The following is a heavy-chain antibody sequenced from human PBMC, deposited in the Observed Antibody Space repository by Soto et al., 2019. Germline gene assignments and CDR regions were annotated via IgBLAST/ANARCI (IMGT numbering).Heavy chain of an antibody. CDR3: ARGGTPIAL. V-gene: IGHV1-8*01. CDR1: GYTFTSYD. CDR2: MNPNSGNT. D-gene: IGHD1-1*01. Sequence: SVKVSCKASGYTFTSYDINWVRQATGQGLEWMGWMNPNSGNTGYAQKFQGRVTITADKSTSTAYMELSSLRSEDTAVYYCARGGTPIALWGQGTLVTVSS. J-gene: IGHJ5*02.